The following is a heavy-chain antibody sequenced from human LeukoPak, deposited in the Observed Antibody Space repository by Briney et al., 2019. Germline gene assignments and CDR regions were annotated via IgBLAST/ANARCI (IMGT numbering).Heavy chain of an antibody. CDR2: INHSGST. CDR3: ARAFLRGYCSSTSCYGRFDP. D-gene: IGHD2-2*01. CDR1: GGSFSGYY. Sequence: LETLSLTCAVYGGSFSGYYWSWIRQPPGKGLEWIGEINHSGSTNYNPSLKSRVTISVDTSKNQFSLKLSSVTAADTAVYYCARAFLRGYCSSTSCYGRFDPWGQGTLVTVSS. V-gene: IGHV4-34*01. J-gene: IGHJ5*02.